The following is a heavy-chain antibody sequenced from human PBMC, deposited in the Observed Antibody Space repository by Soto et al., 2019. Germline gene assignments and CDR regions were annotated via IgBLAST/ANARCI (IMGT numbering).Heavy chain of an antibody. V-gene: IGHV4-30-4*01. J-gene: IGHJ5*02. CDR1: GGSISSGDYY. Sequence: QVQLQESGPGLVKPSQTLSLTCTVSGGSISSGDYYWSWIRQPPGKGLEWIGYIDYSGSTYYNPSLKSRVTISVDTSQNQCSLKLSSVTAADTAVYYCASQLTVTPTHPSNWFDPWGQGTLVTVSS. CDR3: ASQLTVTPTHPSNWFDP. D-gene: IGHD4-17*01. CDR2: IDYSGST.